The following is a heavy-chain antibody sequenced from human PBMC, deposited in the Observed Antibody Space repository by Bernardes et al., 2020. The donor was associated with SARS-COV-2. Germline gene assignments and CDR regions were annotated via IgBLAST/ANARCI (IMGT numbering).Heavy chain of an antibody. J-gene: IGHJ4*02. CDR3: ARDRVGTTIDYFDS. CDR1: GGSVTSHY. Sequence: SETLSLTCTVSGGSVTSHYWSWIRQPPGKALEWIGHIYSGGGTNYNPSLKSRVTISIDTSENQFSLRVSSVTAADTAVYYCARDRVGTTIDYFDSWGQGIPVTVSS. D-gene: IGHD4-4*01. V-gene: IGHV4-59*02. CDR2: IYSGGGT.